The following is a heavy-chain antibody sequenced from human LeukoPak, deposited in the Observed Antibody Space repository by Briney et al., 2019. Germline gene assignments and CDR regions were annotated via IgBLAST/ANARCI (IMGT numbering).Heavy chain of an antibody. CDR2: FDPEDGGT. Sequence: ASVKVSCKVSGYTLTQLSMHGVRQAPGKGREWMGGFDPEDGGTIYAQKFQGRVTMNEDTSTDTAYMELSSLRSEDTAVYYCASLRGVAFDYWGQGTLVTVSS. V-gene: IGHV1-24*01. CDR3: ASLRGVAFDY. CDR1: GYTLTQLS. J-gene: IGHJ4*02. D-gene: IGHD3-10*01.